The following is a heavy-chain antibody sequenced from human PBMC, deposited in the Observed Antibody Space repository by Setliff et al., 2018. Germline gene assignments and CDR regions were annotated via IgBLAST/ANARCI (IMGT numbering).Heavy chain of an antibody. CDR3: ARTCGGSGRYAGLES. CDR2: IWDDGGNK. V-gene: IGHV3-33*08. CDR1: GLPFSTYR. Sequence: GGSLTLSCAASGLPFSTYRMHWVRQAPGKGLEWVAVIWDDGGNKYHADSVKGRFTISRDNSKNTLYLQMNSLRAEDTAVYYCARTCGGSGRYAGLESWGQGTLVTVSS. J-gene: IGHJ4*02. D-gene: IGHD2-15*01.